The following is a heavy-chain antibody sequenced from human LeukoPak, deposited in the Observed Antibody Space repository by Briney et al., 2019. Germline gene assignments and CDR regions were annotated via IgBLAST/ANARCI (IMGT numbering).Heavy chain of an antibody. CDR1: GFTFRSHG. Sequence: GGSLRLSCAASGFTFRSHGMHWVRQAPGKGLEWVAFIWYDGSNKYYTDSVKGRFTISRDNSKNTLYLQMNSLRAEDTAVYYCARNFDSIYGMDVWGQGTTVTVSS. CDR2: IWYDGSNK. CDR3: ARNFDSIYGMDV. V-gene: IGHV3-33*01. J-gene: IGHJ6*02. D-gene: IGHD3-9*01.